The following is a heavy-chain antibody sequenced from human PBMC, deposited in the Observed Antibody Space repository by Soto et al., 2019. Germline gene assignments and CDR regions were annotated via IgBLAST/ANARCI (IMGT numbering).Heavy chain of an antibody. V-gene: IGHV1-69*01. CDR1: GGTFSSYA. Sequence: QVQLVQSGAEVKKPGSSVKVSCKASGGTFSSYAISWVRQAPGQGLEWMGGIIPIFGTANYAQKFQGRVTITADESTSTAYMELSSLRSEDTAVYYCARCYDSSGYITSGYYYYGMDVWGQGTTVTVSS. CDR3: ARCYDSSGYITSGYYYYGMDV. J-gene: IGHJ6*02. D-gene: IGHD3-22*01. CDR2: IIPIFGTA.